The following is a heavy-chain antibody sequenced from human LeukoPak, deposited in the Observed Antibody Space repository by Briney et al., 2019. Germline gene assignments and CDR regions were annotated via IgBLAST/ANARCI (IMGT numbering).Heavy chain of an antibody. J-gene: IGHJ4*02. V-gene: IGHV3-64*01. CDR1: GFTFSSYA. CDR3: ARGCSSTSCPPDY. CDR2: ISSNGGSK. D-gene: IGHD2-2*01. Sequence: GGSLRLSCAASGFTFSSYAMHWVRQAPGKGLEYVSAISSNGGSKYYANSVKGRFTISRDNSKNTLYLQMGSLRAEDMAVYYCARGCSSTSCPPDYWGPGTLVTVSS.